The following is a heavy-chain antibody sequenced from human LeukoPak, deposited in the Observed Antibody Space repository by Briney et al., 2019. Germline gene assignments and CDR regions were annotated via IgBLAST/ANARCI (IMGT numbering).Heavy chain of an antibody. J-gene: IGHJ1*01. D-gene: IGHD2-21*02. CDR1: GFTCSSYW. Sequence: PGGSLRLSCAASGFTCSSYWRNWVRQAPGKGLVWVSRIASDGSSTTYADSVKGRFTISRDNAQNSMYLQMNSLRVEDTAVYYCTSWGDTTAEYFQRWGQGTLVTVSS. V-gene: IGHV3-74*01. CDR3: TSWGDTTAEYFQR. CDR2: IASDGSST.